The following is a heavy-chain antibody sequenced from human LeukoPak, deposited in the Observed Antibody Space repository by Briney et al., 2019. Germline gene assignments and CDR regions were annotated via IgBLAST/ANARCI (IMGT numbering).Heavy chain of an antibody. V-gene: IGHV3-7*01. CDR2: MNHDGSEI. J-gene: IGHJ4*02. CDR3: ARAPPLYYDILTAQNDY. Sequence: PGGSLRLSCAASGFTFNTYWMSWVRQAPGKGLEWVANMNHDGSEIHYLDSVRGRFTISRDNAKNSLYLQMNSLRAEDTAVYYCARAPPLYYDILTAQNDYWGQGTLVTVSS. D-gene: IGHD3-9*01. CDR1: GFTFNTYW.